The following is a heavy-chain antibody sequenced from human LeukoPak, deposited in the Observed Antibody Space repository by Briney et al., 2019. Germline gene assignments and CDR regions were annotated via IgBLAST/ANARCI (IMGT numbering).Heavy chain of an antibody. V-gene: IGHV3-30*03. Sequence: GRSLRLSCAASGFTFSSYPMYCVRQAPGVGLEWVAVISSDGGGKYYADSVKGRFTISRDNSKNTVYLQMNSLRAEDTAVYYCARDYCSSTSCYDYYYYMDVWGKGTTVTVSS. CDR1: GFTFSSYP. D-gene: IGHD2-2*01. CDR3: ARDYCSSTSCYDYYYYMDV. J-gene: IGHJ6*03. CDR2: ISSDGGGK.